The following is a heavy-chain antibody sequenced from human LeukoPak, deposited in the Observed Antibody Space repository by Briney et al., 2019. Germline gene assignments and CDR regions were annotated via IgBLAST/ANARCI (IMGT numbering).Heavy chain of an antibody. V-gene: IGHV4-59*08. D-gene: IGHD2-2*01. CDR3: ARFRPAAIFDFDY. CDR2: IYYSGST. CDR1: GGSISSYY. Sequence: PSETLSLTCTVSGGSISSYYWSWIRQPPGKGLEWIGYIYYSGSTNYNPSLKSRVTISVDTSKNQFSLKLSSVTAADTAVYYRARFRPAAIFDFDYWGQGTLVTVSS. J-gene: IGHJ4*02.